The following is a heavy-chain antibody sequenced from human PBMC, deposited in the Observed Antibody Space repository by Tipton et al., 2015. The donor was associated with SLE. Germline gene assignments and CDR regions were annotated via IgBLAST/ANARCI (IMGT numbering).Heavy chain of an antibody. CDR2: IYTSGST. CDR1: GGSISSSSYY. V-gene: IGHV4-39*07. CDR3: ARVGVDDYTPFDY. Sequence: TLSLTCTVSGGSISSSSYYWGWIRQPPGKGLEWIGRIYTSGSTNYNPSLKSRVTMSVDTSKNQFSLKLGSVTAADTAVYYCARVGVDDYTPFDYWGQGTLVTVSS. D-gene: IGHD5-24*01. J-gene: IGHJ4*02.